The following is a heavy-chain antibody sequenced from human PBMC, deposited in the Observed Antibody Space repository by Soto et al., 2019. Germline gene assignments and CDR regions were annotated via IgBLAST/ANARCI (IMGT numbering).Heavy chain of an antibody. CDR2: ISDSGDST. Sequence: EEQLLEYGGGSVHPGGSLRLSCAASGFTFSSYAMSWVRQAPGKGLEWVSAISDSGDSTSYADSVKGRFTIFRDNSRNTLYLQMSGLRAEDTALYYCAKSNYDFWSSYGYWGQGTLVTVSS. J-gene: IGHJ4*02. V-gene: IGHV3-23*01. CDR3: AKSNYDFWSSYGY. CDR1: GFTFSSYA. D-gene: IGHD3-3*01.